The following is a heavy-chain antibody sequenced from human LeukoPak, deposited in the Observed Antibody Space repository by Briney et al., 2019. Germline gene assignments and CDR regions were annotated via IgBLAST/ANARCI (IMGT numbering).Heavy chain of an antibody. CDR1: GGSISSYY. CDR3: ARDDGYNFWYFEY. J-gene: IGHJ4*02. CDR2: MYYSGST. D-gene: IGHD5-24*01. Sequence: SETLSLTCTVSGGSISSYYWSWIRQPPGKGLEWIAYMYYSGSTNYNPSLKSRVTISVDTSKNQFSLKLSSVTAADTAVYYCARDDGYNFWYFEYWGQGTLVTVSS. V-gene: IGHV4-59*01.